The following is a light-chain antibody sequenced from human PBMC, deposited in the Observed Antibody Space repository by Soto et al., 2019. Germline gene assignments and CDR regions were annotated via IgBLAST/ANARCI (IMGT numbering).Light chain of an antibody. CDR1: SSNIGSKT. CDR2: NSY. Sequence: QAVVTQPPSASGTPGQRVTISCSGSSSNIGSKTVNWYQQRPGTVPKLLIYNSYQRPSGVPDRCSGSKSGTSASLAISGLQSEDEADYYCAAWDSSLNGYVFGAGTKLTVL. J-gene: IGLJ1*01. V-gene: IGLV1-44*01. CDR3: AAWDSSLNGYV.